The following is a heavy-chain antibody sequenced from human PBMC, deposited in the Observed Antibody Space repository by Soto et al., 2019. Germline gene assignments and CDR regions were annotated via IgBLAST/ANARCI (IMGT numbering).Heavy chain of an antibody. D-gene: IGHD7-27*01. CDR2: ISAYNGNT. J-gene: IGHJ4*02. CDR1: GYTFTSYA. V-gene: IGHV1-18*01. CDR3: ARDRPPRKRLGYYFDY. Sequence: ASVKVSCKASGYTFTSYAFSWVRQAPGQGLEWMGWISAYNGNTNYAQKFQGRVTMTTDTSASTAYMELRSLRSDDTAVFYCARDRPPRKRLGYYFDYWGQGILVTVSS.